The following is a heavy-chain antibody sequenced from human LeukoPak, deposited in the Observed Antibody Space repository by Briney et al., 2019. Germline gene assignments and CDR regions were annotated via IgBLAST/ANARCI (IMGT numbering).Heavy chain of an antibody. CDR1: GFTFSSYA. CDR2: ISGSGGST. Sequence: GGSLRLSCAASGFTFSSYAMSWVRQAPGKGLEWVSAISGSGGSTYYADSVKGRFTISRDNSKDTLYLQMNSLRAEDTAVYYCAKVARIMITFGGVIASYYFDYWGQGTLVTVSS. CDR3: AKVARIMITFGGVIASYYFDY. V-gene: IGHV3-23*01. J-gene: IGHJ4*02. D-gene: IGHD3-16*02.